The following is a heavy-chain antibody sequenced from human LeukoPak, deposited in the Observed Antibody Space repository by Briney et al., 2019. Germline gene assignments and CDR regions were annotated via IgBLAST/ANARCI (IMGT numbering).Heavy chain of an antibody. CDR1: GFTFSSYN. CDR3: AREYSGSYYAGVTWFDP. V-gene: IGHV3-21*01. D-gene: IGHD1-26*01. J-gene: IGHJ5*02. Sequence: GGSLRLSCAASGFTFSSYNMNWVRQAPGKGLEWVSSISSSSSYIYYADSVKGRFTISRDNAKNSLYLQMNSLRVEATAVYYCAREYSGSYYAGVTWFDPWGQGTLVTVSS. CDR2: ISSSSSYI.